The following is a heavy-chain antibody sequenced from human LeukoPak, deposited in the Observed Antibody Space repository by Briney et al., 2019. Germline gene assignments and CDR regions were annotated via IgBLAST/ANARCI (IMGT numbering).Heavy chain of an antibody. D-gene: IGHD5-24*01. V-gene: IGHV4-34*01. J-gene: IGHJ4*02. CDR1: GGSFSGYY. Sequence: SPSETLSLTCAVYGGSFSGYYWSWIRQPPGKGLEWIGEINHSGSTNYNPSLKSRVTISVDTSKNQFSLKLSSVTAADTAVYYCARGGEMATKDLDYWGQGTLVTVSS. CDR3: ARGGEMATKDLDY. CDR2: INHSGST.